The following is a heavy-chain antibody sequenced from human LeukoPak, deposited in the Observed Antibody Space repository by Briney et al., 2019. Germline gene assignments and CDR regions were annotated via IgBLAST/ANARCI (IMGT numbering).Heavy chain of an antibody. Sequence: GASVKVSCKASGGTFSSYAISWVREAPGQGLEWMGGIIPIFGTANYAQKFQGRVTITADESTSTAYMELSSLRSEDTAVYYCAREDIVAPTEVVYYYYGMDVWGQGTTVTVSS. V-gene: IGHV1-69*13. J-gene: IGHJ6*02. CDR1: GGTFSSYA. D-gene: IGHD5-12*01. CDR2: IIPIFGTA. CDR3: AREDIVAPTEVVYYYYGMDV.